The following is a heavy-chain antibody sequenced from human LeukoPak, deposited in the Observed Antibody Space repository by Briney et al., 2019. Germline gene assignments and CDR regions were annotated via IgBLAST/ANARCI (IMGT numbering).Heavy chain of an antibody. D-gene: IGHD2-21*02. CDR1: GFTFSSYS. CDR2: ISSSSSYI. J-gene: IGHJ3*02. V-gene: IGHV3-21*01. Sequence: PGGSLRLSCAASGFTFSSYSMNWVRQAPGQGLEWVSSISSSSSYIYYADSVKGRFTISRDNAKNSLYLQMNSLRAEDTAMYYCARGQYCGGDCYYDAFDIWGQGTMVTVSS. CDR3: ARGQYCGGDCYYDAFDI.